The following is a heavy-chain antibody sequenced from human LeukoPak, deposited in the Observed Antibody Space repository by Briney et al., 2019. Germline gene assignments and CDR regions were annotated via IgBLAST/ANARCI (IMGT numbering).Heavy chain of an antibody. Sequence: SETLSLTCTVSGGSISSYYWSWIRQPPGKGLEWIGYIYYSGSTNYTPSLKSRVTISVDTSKNQFSLKLSAVTAADTAVYYCARLSSGSRSDAFDIWGQGTMVIVSS. CDR2: IYYSGST. CDR3: ARLSSGSRSDAFDI. V-gene: IGHV4-59*01. D-gene: IGHD3-22*01. CDR1: GGSISSYY. J-gene: IGHJ3*02.